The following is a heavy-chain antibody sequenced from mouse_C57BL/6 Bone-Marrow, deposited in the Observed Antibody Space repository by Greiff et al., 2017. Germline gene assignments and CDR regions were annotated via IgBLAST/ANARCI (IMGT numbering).Heavy chain of an antibody. J-gene: IGHJ2*01. CDR2: IYPGSGST. D-gene: IGHD1-1*01. CDR1: GYTFTSYW. CDR3: VITTVVAYCMDY. Sequence: VQLQQPGAELVKPGASVKMSCKASGYTFTSYWITWVKQRPGQGLEWIGDIYPGSGSTNYNEKFKSKATLTVDPSSSTAYMQLSSLTSADSAVYYWVITTVVAYCMDYWGQGTTLTVSS. V-gene: IGHV1-55*01.